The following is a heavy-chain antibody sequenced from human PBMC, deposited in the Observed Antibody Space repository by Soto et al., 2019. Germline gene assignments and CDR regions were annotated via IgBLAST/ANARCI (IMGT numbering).Heavy chain of an antibody. CDR2: ISAYNGNT. D-gene: IGHD6-6*01. CDR3: ARSTGLYSSSSDAY. V-gene: IGHV1-18*01. Sequence: QVQLVQSGAEVKKPGASVKVSCKASGYTFTSYGISWVRQAPGQGLEWMGWISAYNGNTNYAQKPQGRVTMTTDTSTSTADLALRSLRSDDTAVYYCARSTGLYSSSSDAYWGQGTLVTVSS. J-gene: IGHJ4*02. CDR1: GYTFTSYG.